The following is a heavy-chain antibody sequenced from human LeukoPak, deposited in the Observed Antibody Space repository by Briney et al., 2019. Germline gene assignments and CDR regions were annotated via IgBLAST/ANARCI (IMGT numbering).Heavy chain of an antibody. CDR1: GGSLSGYY. Sequence: PSETLSLTCAVYGGSLSGYYWSWIRQPPGRGLEWIGEINHSGSTNYNPSLKSRVTISVDTSKNQFSLKLGSVTAADTAVYYCARDGSSTSHDYYYGMDVWGQGTTVTVSS. CDR3: ARDGSSTSHDYYYGMDV. V-gene: IGHV4-34*01. D-gene: IGHD2-2*01. CDR2: INHSGST. J-gene: IGHJ6*02.